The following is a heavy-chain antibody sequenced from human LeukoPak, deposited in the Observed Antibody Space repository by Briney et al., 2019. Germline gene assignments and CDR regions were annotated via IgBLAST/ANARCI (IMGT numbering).Heavy chain of an antibody. J-gene: IGHJ4*02. CDR2: IYHTGSA. D-gene: IGHD2-21*02. V-gene: IGHV4-59*08. Sequence: SETLSLTCTVFGGSIIGYYWSWVRQPPGKGLEWIGYIYHTGSATYNPSLRSRVTMSVHTSKNQFSLRLNSVTAADTAVYYCVRQPYISGDYYFDSWGQGILVTVSS. CDR3: VRQPYISGDYYFDS. CDR1: GGSIIGYY.